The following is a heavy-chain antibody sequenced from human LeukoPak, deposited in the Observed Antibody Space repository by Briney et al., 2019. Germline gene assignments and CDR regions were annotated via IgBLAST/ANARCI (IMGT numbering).Heavy chain of an antibody. D-gene: IGHD6-19*01. J-gene: IGHJ4*02. V-gene: IGHV4-4*07. CDR1: GGSISSYY. CDR3: ARERIAVAGTKIDY. CDR2: IYTSGST. Sequence: TSETLSLTCTVSGGSISSYYWSWIRQPAGKGLEWIGRIYTSGSTNYNPSLKSRVTMSVDTSKNQFSLKLSSVTAADTAVYYCARERIAVAGTKIDYWGQGTLVTVSS.